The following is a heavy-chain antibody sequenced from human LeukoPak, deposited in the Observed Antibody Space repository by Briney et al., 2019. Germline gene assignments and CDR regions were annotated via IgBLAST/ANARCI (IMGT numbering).Heavy chain of an antibody. D-gene: IGHD6-13*01. Sequence: ASVKVSCKASGYTLTSYDINWVRQATGQGLEWMGWMNPNSGRTGYAQSFQGRITITRNTSISTAYMELSSLRSEDTAVYYCARPYSRTLYFDYWGQGTLVTVSS. CDR3: ARPYSRTLYFDY. V-gene: IGHV1-8*01. CDR1: GYTLTSYD. CDR2: MNPNSGRT. J-gene: IGHJ4*02.